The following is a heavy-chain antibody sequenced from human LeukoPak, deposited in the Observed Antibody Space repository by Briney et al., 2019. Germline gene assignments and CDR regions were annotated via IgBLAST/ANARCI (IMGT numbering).Heavy chain of an antibody. V-gene: IGHV4-61*02. CDR1: GGSISSGSYY. D-gene: IGHD2-2*01. J-gene: IGHJ3*02. Sequence: SETLSLTCTVSGGSISSGSYYWSWIRQPAGKGLEWIGRIYTSGSTNYNPSLKSRVTISVDRSKNQFSLKLSSVTAADTAVYYCARVRWSYCSSTSCPVVNDAFDIWGQGTMVTVSS. CDR2: IYTSGST. CDR3: ARVRWSYCSSTSCPVVNDAFDI.